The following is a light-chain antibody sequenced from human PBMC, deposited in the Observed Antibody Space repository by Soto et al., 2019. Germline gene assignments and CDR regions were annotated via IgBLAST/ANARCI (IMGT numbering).Light chain of an antibody. J-gene: IGLJ1*01. V-gene: IGLV1-40*01. Sequence: QSVLTQPPSVSGAPGQRVTLSCTGSSSNIGAGYDVHWYQQLPGTAPKLLIYGNSNRPSGVPDRFSGSKSGTSASLAITGLQAEDEADYYCQSYDSSLSGSAYVFGTGT. CDR1: SSNIGAGYD. CDR3: QSYDSSLSGSAYV. CDR2: GNS.